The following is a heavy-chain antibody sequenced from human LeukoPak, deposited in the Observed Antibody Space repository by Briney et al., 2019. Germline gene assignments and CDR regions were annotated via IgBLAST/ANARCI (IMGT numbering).Heavy chain of an antibody. D-gene: IGHD6-19*01. V-gene: IGHV1-2*06. J-gene: IGHJ4*02. CDR3: ARDLTSRAVGDY. CDR2: INPRTGT. CDR1: GYSFTGYY. Sequence: ASVKVSCKASGYSFTGYYLHWVRRAPGQGLEWMGRINPRTGTNYAQKFQGRVAMTRDASISTAYMELSSLRSDDTAVYYCARDLTSRAVGDYWGQGTLVTVSS.